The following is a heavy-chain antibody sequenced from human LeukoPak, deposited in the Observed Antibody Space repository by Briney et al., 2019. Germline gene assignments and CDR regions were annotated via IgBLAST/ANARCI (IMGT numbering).Heavy chain of an antibody. CDR1: GFTFNNYA. J-gene: IGHJ4*02. V-gene: IGHV3-23*01. D-gene: IGHD1-26*01. CDR3: AQWSRYFDY. Sequence: PGGSLRLSCVASGFTFNNYAMTWVRQAPGKGSEWVSAISGSGYSTYYADSVKGRFTISRDNSKNTLYLQMNSLRAEDTALYFCAQWSRYFDYWGQGTLVTVSS. CDR2: ISGSGYST.